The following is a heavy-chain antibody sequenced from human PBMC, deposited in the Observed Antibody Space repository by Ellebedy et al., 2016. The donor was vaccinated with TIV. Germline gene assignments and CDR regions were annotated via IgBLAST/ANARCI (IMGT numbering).Heavy chain of an antibody. CDR1: GFAFGNFG. CDR3: ARDLKWQGWYFDL. V-gene: IGHV3-33*01. Sequence: GGSLRLSCAASGFAFGNFGMHWLRQAPGKGLEWVALIWYDGSNKYYADSVRGRFTISRDNSNNTLYLQMNSLRADDTAVYFCARDLKWQGWYFDLWGRGTLVTVSS. J-gene: IGHJ2*01. D-gene: IGHD3-3*01. CDR2: IWYDGSNK.